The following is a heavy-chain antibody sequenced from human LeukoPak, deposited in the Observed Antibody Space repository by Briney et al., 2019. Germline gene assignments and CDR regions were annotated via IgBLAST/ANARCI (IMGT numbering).Heavy chain of an antibody. J-gene: IGHJ4*02. CDR3: ARSIAAAVYFDY. CDR1: GFTFSSYS. V-gene: IGHV3-21*01. CDR2: ISSSSSYI. D-gene: IGHD6-13*01. Sequence: PGGSLRLSCAASGFTFSSYSMNWVRQAPGKGLGWVSSISSSSSYIYYADSVKGRFTISRDNAKNSLYLQMNSLRAEDTAVYYCARSIAAAVYFDYWGQGTLVTVSS.